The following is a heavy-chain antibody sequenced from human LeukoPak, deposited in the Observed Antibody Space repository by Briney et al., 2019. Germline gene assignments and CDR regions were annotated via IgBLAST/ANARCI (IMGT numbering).Heavy chain of an antibody. V-gene: IGHV3-11*03. Sequence: GGSLRLSCSASGFTFSDYYMSWIRQAPGKGLEWVSYISSSSSYTNYADSVKGRFTISSDNAKNSLYLQMNSLRAEDTAVYYCAGSYGDYVEINWYFDLWGRGTLVTVSS. CDR2: ISSSSSYT. D-gene: IGHD4-17*01. J-gene: IGHJ2*01. CDR3: AGSYGDYVEINWYFDL. CDR1: GFTFSDYY.